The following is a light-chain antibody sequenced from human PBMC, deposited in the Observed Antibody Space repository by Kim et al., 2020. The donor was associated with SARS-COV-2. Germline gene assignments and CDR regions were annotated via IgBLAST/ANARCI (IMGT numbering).Light chain of an antibody. CDR3: QQRSNWPPLT. V-gene: IGKV3-11*01. Sequence: GETAPLAGRASQSVDNSLAWYQQKPGQAPRLLIYDASNRAPGIPARFSGSGSGTDFTLTISSLEAEDFAVYYCQQRSNWPPLTFGGGTKLEI. J-gene: IGKJ4*01. CDR1: QSVDNS. CDR2: DAS.